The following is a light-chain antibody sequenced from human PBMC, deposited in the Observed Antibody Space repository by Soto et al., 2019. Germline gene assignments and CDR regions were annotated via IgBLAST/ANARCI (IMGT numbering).Light chain of an antibody. Sequence: EIVMTQSPATLSVSPGERATLSCRASQSVTSKLAWYQQKPGQAPRLLIYGASTRATGIPARFSRSGYGTEFTLTISSLQSEDFAVYYCQQYNNWTPTFGPGTRLEIK. J-gene: IGKJ5*01. CDR1: QSVTSK. V-gene: IGKV3-15*01. CDR2: GAS. CDR3: QQYNNWTPT.